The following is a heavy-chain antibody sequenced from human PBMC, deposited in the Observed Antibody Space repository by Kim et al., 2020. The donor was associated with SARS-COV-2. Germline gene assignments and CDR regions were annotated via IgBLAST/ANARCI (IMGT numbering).Heavy chain of an antibody. V-gene: IGHV3-21*01. CDR3: ARDGAAAAHYYYYGMDV. D-gene: IGHD6-13*01. CDR2: ISSSSSYI. Sequence: GGSLRLSCAASGFTFSSYSMNWVRQAPGKGLEWVSSISSSSSYIYYADSVKGRFTISRDNAKNSLYLQMNSLRAEDTAVYYCARDGAAAAHYYYYGMDVWGQGTTVTVSS. CDR1: GFTFSSYS. J-gene: IGHJ6*02.